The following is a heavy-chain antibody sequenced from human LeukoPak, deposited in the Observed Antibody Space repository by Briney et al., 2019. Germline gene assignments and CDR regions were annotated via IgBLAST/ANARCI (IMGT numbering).Heavy chain of an antibody. Sequence: GRSLRLSCAASGFTFSSYAMHWVRQAPGKGLEWVAVISYDGSNKYYADSVKGRFTISRDNSKNTLYLQMNSLRAEDTAVYYCARDVSDTAMVAPEFDYWGQGTLVTVSS. V-gene: IGHV3-30-3*01. CDR3: ARDVSDTAMVAPEFDY. D-gene: IGHD5-18*01. CDR2: ISYDGSNK. CDR1: GFTFSSYA. J-gene: IGHJ4*02.